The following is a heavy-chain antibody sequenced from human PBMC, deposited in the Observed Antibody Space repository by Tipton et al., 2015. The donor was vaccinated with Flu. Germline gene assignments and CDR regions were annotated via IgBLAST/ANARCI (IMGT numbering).Heavy chain of an antibody. V-gene: IGHV4-59*01. D-gene: IGHD3-10*01. CDR2: IYYSGST. CDR3: ARDGRGYYGSGSYFPYYYYYMDV. CDR1: GGSFSGYY. Sequence: TLSLTCAVYGGSFSGYYWSWIRQPPGKGLEWIGYIYYSGSTNYNPSLKSRVTISVDTSKNQFSLKLSSVTAADTAVYYCARDGRGYYGSGSYFPYYYYYMDVWGKGTTVTVSS. J-gene: IGHJ6*03.